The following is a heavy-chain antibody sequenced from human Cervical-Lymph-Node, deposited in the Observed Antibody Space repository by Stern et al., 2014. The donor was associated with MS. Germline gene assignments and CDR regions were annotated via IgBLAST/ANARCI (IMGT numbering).Heavy chain of an antibody. D-gene: IGHD3-9*01. CDR1: GGSFTDYY. Sequence: QVQLQQWGAGLLKPSETLSLTCAVHGGSFTDYYWTWIRQAPGKGLEWIGEINHSGGTPDTPSLKSRVTISVDTSKRQFSLNLTSVTAADAAVYYCARRTWILTGYYRLDSWGQGTVVTVSS. CDR3: ARRTWILTGYYRLDS. J-gene: IGHJ4*02. V-gene: IGHV4-34*01. CDR2: INHSGGT.